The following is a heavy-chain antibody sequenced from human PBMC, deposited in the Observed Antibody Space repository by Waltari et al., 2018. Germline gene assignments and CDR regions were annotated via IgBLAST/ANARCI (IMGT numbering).Heavy chain of an antibody. CDR1: GGSFSGYY. Sequence: QVQLQQWGAGLLKPSETLSLTCAVYGGSFSGYYWSWIRQPPGKGLEWIGEINHSGSTNYNPSLKSRVTISVDTSKNQFSLELSSVTAADTAVYYCARDGGTGSSSSGYSYWGQGTLVTVSS. D-gene: IGHD6-6*01. CDR3: ARDGGTGSSSSGYSY. J-gene: IGHJ4*02. V-gene: IGHV4-34*01. CDR2: INHSGST.